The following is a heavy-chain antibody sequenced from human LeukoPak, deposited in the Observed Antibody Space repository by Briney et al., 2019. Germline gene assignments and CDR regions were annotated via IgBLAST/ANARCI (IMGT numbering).Heavy chain of an antibody. CDR3: SRSPQGLILHY. V-gene: IGHV5-10-1*01. CDR1: GYSFTSYW. CDR2: IDPSDSYT. D-gene: IGHD2/OR15-2a*01. J-gene: IGHJ4*02. Sequence: AESLQTSSKGSGYSFTSYWISWVLQMPGKGLEWMGRIDPSDSYTNYSPSFQGHVTISADKSINTAYLQWTSLKASDTAMYYCSRSPQGLILHYWGQGGLVSVSS.